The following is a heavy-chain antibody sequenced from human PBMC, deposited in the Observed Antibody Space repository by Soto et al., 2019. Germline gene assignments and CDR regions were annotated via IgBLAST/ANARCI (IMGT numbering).Heavy chain of an antibody. D-gene: IGHD3-3*01. J-gene: IGHJ6*02. CDR3: ARAPYDFHVPNNLPYYYYYGMDV. V-gene: IGHV1-69*13. CDR2: IIPIFGTA. Sequence: SVKVSCKASGGTFSSYAISWVRQAPGQGLEWMGGIIPIFGTANYAQKFQGRVTITADESTSTAYMELSSLRSEDTAVYYCARAPYDFHVPNNLPYYYYYGMDVWGQGTTVTVSS. CDR1: GGTFSSYA.